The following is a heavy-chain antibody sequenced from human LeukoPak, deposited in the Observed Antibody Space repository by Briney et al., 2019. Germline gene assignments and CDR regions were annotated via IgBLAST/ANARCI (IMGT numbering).Heavy chain of an antibody. J-gene: IGHJ6*02. CDR3: AEGYCSSTSCPTRGDYYGMDV. CDR1: GYTFTGYY. V-gene: IGHV1-2*02. D-gene: IGHD2-2*01. CDR2: INPNSGGT. Sequence: GASVKVSCKASGYTFTGYYMHWVRQAPGQGLEWMGWINPNSGGTNYAQKFQGRVTMTRDTSISTAYMELSRLRSDDTAVYYCAEGYCSSTSCPTRGDYYGMDVWGQGTTVTVSS.